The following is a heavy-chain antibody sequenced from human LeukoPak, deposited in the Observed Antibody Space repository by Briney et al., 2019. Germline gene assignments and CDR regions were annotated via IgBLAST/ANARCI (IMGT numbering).Heavy chain of an antibody. D-gene: IGHD2-2*01. V-gene: IGHV1-8*01. J-gene: IGHJ5*02. CDR2: MNPNSGNT. Sequence: GASVKVSCKASGYTFTSYDINWVRQATGQGLEWMGWMNPNSGNTGYAQKFQGRVTMTRNTSISTAYMELSSLRSEDTAVYYCASQIRYCSSTSCLLWFDPWGQGTLVTVSS. CDR3: ASQIRYCSSTSCLLWFDP. CDR1: GYTFTSYD.